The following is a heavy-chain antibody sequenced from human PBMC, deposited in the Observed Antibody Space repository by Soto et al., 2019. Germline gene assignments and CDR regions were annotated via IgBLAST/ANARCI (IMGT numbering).Heavy chain of an antibody. CDR1: GFTVSSYA. D-gene: IGHD2-2*01. V-gene: IGHV3-30-3*01. J-gene: IGHJ6*02. CDR3: ARDRGSKSYYYYGMDV. Sequence: QVQLVESGGGVVQPGRSLRLSCAASGFTVSSYAMHWVRQAPGKGLEWVAVISYDGSNKYYADSVKGRFTISRDNSKNTLYVQMNSLRAEDTAVYYCARDRGSKSYYYYGMDVWGQGTTVTVSS. CDR2: ISYDGSNK.